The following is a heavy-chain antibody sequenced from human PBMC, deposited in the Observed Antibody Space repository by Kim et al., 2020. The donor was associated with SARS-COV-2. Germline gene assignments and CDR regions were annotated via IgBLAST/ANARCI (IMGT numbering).Heavy chain of an antibody. CDR1: GGSISSSSYY. V-gene: IGHV4-39*01. CDR3: AAEGGLGSVVVPAAMGENYYYGMDV. D-gene: IGHD2-2*01. CDR2: IYYSGST. J-gene: IGHJ6*02. Sequence: SETLSLTCTVSGGSISSSSYYWGWIRQPPGKGLEWIGSIYYSGSTYYNPSLKSRVTISVDTSKNQFSLKLSSVTAADTAVYYCAAEGGLGSVVVPAAMGENYYYGMDVWGQGTTVTVSS.